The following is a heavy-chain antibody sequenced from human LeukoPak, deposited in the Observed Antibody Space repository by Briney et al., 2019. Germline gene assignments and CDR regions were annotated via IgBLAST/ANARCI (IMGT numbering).Heavy chain of an antibody. CDR2: ITSSSAYI. V-gene: IGHV3-21*04. J-gene: IGHJ4*02. CDR1: GFIFSNYA. CDR3: ARDRVY. Sequence: GSLRLSCAASGFIFSNYAMNWVRQAPGKGLEWVSSITSSSAYIYYADSVKGRFTISRDNAKNALYLQMNSLRADDTAVYYCARDRVYWGQGTLVTVSS.